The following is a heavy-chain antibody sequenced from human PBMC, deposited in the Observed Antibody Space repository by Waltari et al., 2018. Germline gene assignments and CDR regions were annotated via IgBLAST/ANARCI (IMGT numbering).Heavy chain of an antibody. Sequence: QLQLQESGPGLVKPSETLSLTCTVSGGSISSSSYYWGWIRQPPGKGLEWIGSIYYSGSTYYNPSLKSRVTISVDTSKNQFSLKLSSVTAADTAVYYCARERWGYCSSTSCPYGMDVWGQGTTVTVSS. CDR2: IYYSGST. CDR1: GGSISSSSYY. V-gene: IGHV4-39*07. D-gene: IGHD2-2*01. CDR3: ARERWGYCSSTSCPYGMDV. J-gene: IGHJ6*02.